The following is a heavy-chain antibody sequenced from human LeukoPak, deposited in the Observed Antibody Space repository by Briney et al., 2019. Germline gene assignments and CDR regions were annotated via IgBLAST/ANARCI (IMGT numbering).Heavy chain of an antibody. Sequence: SETRSLTCTVSGGSISSSSYYWGWIRQPPGKGLEWIGSIYYSGSTYYNPSLKSRVTISVDTSKNQFSLKLSSVTAADTAVYYCAICDGTILDYWGQGTLVTVSS. V-gene: IGHV4-39*01. CDR2: IYYSGST. J-gene: IGHJ4*02. CDR1: GGSISSSSYY. D-gene: IGHD1-26*01. CDR3: AICDGTILDY.